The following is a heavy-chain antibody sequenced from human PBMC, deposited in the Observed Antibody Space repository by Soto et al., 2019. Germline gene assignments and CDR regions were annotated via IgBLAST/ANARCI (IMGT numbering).Heavy chain of an antibody. D-gene: IGHD6-6*01. V-gene: IGHV3-23*01. CDR3: AKRSSSSTFDY. J-gene: IGHJ4*02. Sequence: CAASGFTFSSYAMSWVRQAPGKGLEWVSVISGSDDSTYYADSVKGRFTISRDNSKNTLYLQMNSLRAEDTAVYYCAKRSSSSTFDYWGQGTLVTVSS. CDR1: GFTFSSYA. CDR2: ISGSDDST.